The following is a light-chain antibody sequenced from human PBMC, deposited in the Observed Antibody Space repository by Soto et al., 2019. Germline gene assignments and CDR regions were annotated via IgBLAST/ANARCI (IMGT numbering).Light chain of an antibody. Sequence: EIVMTQSPATLSVSPGERATLSCRASQSVNNNLARYQQKPGQAPRLLISGASTRATGIPARFSGSGSGTEFTLTISSLQSEDFAVYYCQQYNNWPLTFGGGTKVEVK. CDR2: GAS. CDR3: QQYNNWPLT. CDR1: QSVNNN. J-gene: IGKJ4*01. V-gene: IGKV3-15*01.